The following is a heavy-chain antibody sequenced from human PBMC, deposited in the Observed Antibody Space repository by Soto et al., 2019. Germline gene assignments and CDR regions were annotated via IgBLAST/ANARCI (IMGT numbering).Heavy chain of an antibody. V-gene: IGHV3-23*01. Sequence: EVQLLESGGGLVQPGGSLRLSCAASGFTFSSYAMSWVRQAPGKGLEWVSAISGSGGSTYYADSVKGRFTISRANSKNTLYLQMNSLKAEDTAVYYCAKAEVVAATPFDYWGQGTLVTVSS. CDR1: GFTFSSYA. CDR3: AKAEVVAATPFDY. CDR2: ISGSGGST. J-gene: IGHJ4*02. D-gene: IGHD2-15*01.